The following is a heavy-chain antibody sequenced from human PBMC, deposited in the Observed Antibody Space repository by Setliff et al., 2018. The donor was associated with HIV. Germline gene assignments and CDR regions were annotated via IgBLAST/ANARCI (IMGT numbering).Heavy chain of an antibody. Sequence: ETLSLTCAVSGGYISSTNWWSWVRQPPGKGLEWIGEISQSGSTNYNPSLKSRVTISVDKSKNQFSLKLSSVTAADTAVYYCARDGGFGDQGGNWFDPWGQGTLVTVSS. D-gene: IGHD3-10*01. J-gene: IGHJ5*02. CDR1: GGYISSTNW. V-gene: IGHV4-4*02. CDR3: ARDGGFGDQGGNWFDP. CDR2: ISQSGST.